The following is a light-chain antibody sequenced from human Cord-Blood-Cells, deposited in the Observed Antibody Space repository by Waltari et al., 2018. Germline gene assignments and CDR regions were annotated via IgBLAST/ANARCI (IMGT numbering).Light chain of an antibody. CDR3: QVWDSSSDHPV. J-gene: IGLJ3*02. V-gene: IGLV3-21*04. Sequence: SYVLPPPPSVSVAPGKTASITCGGHNLGSKSEHWYQQKPGQAPVLVFYYDSDRPSGIPERFSGSNSGNTATLTISRVEAGDEADYYCQVWDSSSDHPVFGGGTKLTVL. CDR1: NLGSKS. CDR2: YDS.